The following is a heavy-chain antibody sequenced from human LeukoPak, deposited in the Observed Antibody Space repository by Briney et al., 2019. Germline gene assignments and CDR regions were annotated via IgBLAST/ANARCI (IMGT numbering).Heavy chain of an antibody. J-gene: IGHJ6*02. D-gene: IGHD1-14*01. V-gene: IGHV4-31*03. CDR3: ARGHAAVTAIYYYYYGMDV. Sequence: SQTLSLTCTVSGGSISSGGYYWSWIRQHPGKGLEWIGYIYYSGSTYYNPSLKSRFTISVDTSKNQFSLKLSSVTAADTAVYYCARGHAAVTAIYYYYYGMDVWGQGTTVTVSS. CDR1: GGSISSGGYY. CDR2: IYYSGST.